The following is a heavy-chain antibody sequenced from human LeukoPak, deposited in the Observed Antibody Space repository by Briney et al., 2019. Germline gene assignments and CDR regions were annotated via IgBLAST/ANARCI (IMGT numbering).Heavy chain of an antibody. V-gene: IGHV1-2*02. CDR2: INPKDGDT. CDR3: ARDTTPSGRRIPVEDYMDV. CDR1: RYTFTGYY. D-gene: IGHD5-24*01. J-gene: IGHJ6*03. Sequence: GASVKVSCKASRYTFTGYYMHWVRQAPGQGLEWMGWINPKDGDTNYAQKFQGRVTMTRDTSISTGYMELSRLRSDDTAVYYCARDTTPSGRRIPVEDYMDVWGKGTTVTVSS.